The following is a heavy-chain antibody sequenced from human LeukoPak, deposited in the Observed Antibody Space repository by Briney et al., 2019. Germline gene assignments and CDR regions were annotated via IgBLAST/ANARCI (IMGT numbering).Heavy chain of an antibody. CDR1: GFTFSNYA. CDR3: AKDEVVPGYYYTDV. CDR2: ISASGGST. Sequence: GGSLRLSCAASGFTFSNYAMSWVRQAPGKGLEWVSGISASGGSTYYADSVKGRFTISRDNAKNSLYLQMNSLRAEDTAVYYCAKDEVVPGYYYTDVWGRGTTVSISS. J-gene: IGHJ6*03. V-gene: IGHV3-23*01. D-gene: IGHD2-2*01.